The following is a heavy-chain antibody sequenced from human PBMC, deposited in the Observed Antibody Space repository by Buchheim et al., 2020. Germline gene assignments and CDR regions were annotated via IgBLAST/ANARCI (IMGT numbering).Heavy chain of an antibody. J-gene: IGHJ6*02. CDR2: ISSSGSTI. D-gene: IGHD6-6*01. CDR1: GFTFSSYS. CDR3: ARELQCSSFFDYYYGMDV. V-gene: IGHV3-48*04. Sequence: EVQLVESGGGLVQPGGSLRLSCAASGFTFSSYSMNWVRQAPGKGLEWVSYISSSGSTIYYADSVKGRFTISRVNAKNSLYLQMNSLRAEDTAVYYCARELQCSSFFDYYYGMDVWGQGTT.